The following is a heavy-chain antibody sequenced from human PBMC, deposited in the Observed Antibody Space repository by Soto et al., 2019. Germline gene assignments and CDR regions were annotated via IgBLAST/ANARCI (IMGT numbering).Heavy chain of an antibody. V-gene: IGHV4-59*01. CDR3: AREYCSGGSCYLVY. D-gene: IGHD2-15*01. J-gene: IGHJ4*02. Sequence: SETLSLTCTVSGGSISSYYWSWIRQPPGKGLEWIGYIYYSGSTNYNPSLKSRVTISVDTSKNQFSLKLSSVTAADTAVYYCAREYCSGGSCYLVYWGQGNMVTVSS. CDR2: IYYSGST. CDR1: GGSISSYY.